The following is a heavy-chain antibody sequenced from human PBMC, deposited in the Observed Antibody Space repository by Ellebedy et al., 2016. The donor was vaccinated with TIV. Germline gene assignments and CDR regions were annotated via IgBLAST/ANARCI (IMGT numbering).Heavy chain of an antibody. D-gene: IGHD3-10*01. CDR1: GFTFSSYA. V-gene: IGHV3-23*01. Sequence: GESLKISCAASGFTFSSYAMSWVRQAPGKGLEWVSAISGSGGSTYYADSVKGRFTISRDNSKNTLYLQMNSLRAEDTAVYYCAKIRGVPHDAFDIWGQGTMVTVSS. CDR3: AKIRGVPHDAFDI. J-gene: IGHJ3*02. CDR2: ISGSGGST.